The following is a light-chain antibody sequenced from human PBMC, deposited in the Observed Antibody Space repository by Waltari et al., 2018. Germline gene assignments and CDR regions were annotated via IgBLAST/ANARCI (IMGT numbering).Light chain of an antibody. Sequence: EIVLTQSPGTLSLAPGERATLCCRASQSVSTISLTWYQQKPGQAPRLLIYGTSSRATGIPDRFSGSGSGTDFTLTISRLQPEDFAIYYCQQYDGIVVTFGGGTKVEI. J-gene: IGKJ4*01. CDR2: GTS. V-gene: IGKV3-20*01. CDR1: QSVSTIS. CDR3: QQYDGIVVT.